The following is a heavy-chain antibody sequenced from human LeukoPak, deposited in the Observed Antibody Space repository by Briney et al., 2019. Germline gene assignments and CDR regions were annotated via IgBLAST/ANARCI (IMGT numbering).Heavy chain of an antibody. D-gene: IGHD2-15*01. V-gene: IGHV3-23*01. Sequence: GGSLRLSCAASGFTVSSNYMSWVRQAPGKGLEWVSAIGGSGGGTYYAASVKGRFTISRDDSKNTVSLQMNSLRAEDTAIYYCAKSRSAVVAPSNYWGQGTLVTVSP. CDR2: IGGSGGGT. CDR1: GFTVSSNY. CDR3: AKSRSAVVAPSNY. J-gene: IGHJ4*02.